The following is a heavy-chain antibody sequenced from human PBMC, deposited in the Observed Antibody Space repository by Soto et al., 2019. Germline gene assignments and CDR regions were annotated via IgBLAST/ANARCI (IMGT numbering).Heavy chain of an antibody. J-gene: IGHJ3*02. CDR2: TYYRSKWYN. D-gene: IGHD2-21*02. V-gene: IGHV6-1*01. Sequence: SQTLSLTCAISGDSVSSNSAAWNWIRQSPSRGLEWLGRTYYRSKWYNDYAVSVKSRITINPDTSKNQFSLQLNSVTPEDSAVYYFARVAKNCGGDCYSPQARRGAFDIWGQGTMVTVSS. CDR3: ARVAKNCGGDCYSPQARRGAFDI. CDR1: GDSVSSNSAA.